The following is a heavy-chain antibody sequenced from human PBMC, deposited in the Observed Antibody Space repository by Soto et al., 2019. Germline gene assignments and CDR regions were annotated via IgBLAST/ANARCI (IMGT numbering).Heavy chain of an antibody. CDR1: GGSISSRGYY. J-gene: IGHJ5*02. CDR2: IYYSGST. V-gene: IGHV4-39*01. CDR3: ATSNWFDP. Sequence: SETLSLTCTVSGGSISSRGYYWGWIRQPPGKGLEWIGTIYYSGSTYYNPSPKSRVTISVDTSKNQFSLKLSSVTAADTAVYYCATSNWFDPLGQGTLVTVS.